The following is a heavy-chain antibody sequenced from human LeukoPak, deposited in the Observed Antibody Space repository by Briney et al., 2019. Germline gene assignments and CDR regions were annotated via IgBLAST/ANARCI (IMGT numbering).Heavy chain of an antibody. CDR1: GFTFSSYA. D-gene: IGHD4-17*01. V-gene: IGHV3-23*01. Sequence: GGSLRLSCAASGFTFSSYAMSWVRQAPGKGLEWVSAIRGSGGSTYYADSVKGRFTISRDNSKNTLYLQMNSLRAEDTAVYYCAKDFYGDPNYFDYWGQGTLVTVSS. J-gene: IGHJ4*02. CDR2: IRGSGGST. CDR3: AKDFYGDPNYFDY.